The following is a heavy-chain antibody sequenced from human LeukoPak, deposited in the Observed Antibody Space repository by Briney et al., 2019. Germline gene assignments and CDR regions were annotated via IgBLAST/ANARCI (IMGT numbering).Heavy chain of an antibody. CDR3: ARAYYYYYGMDV. CDR2: ISSSSSHI. CDR1: GFTFSSYS. V-gene: IGHV3-21*01. J-gene: IGHJ6*02. Sequence: GGSLRLSCAASGFTFSSYSMNWVRQAPGKGLEWVSSISSSSSHIYYADSVKGRFTISRDNAKNSLYLQMNSLRAEDTAVYYCARAYYYYYGMDVWGQGTTVTVSS.